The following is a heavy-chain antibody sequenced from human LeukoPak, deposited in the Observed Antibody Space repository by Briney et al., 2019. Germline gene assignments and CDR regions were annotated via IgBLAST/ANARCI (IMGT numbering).Heavy chain of an antibody. CDR1: GFTFSSHG. D-gene: IGHD3-10*01. CDR3: TRESPYCYGSGGGAFDN. CDR2: VTGSGGTT. V-gene: IGHV3-23*01. J-gene: IGHJ3*02. Sequence: WGSLRLSFAASGFTFSSHGMNWVRKAPGKGLEWVSGVTGSGGTTYYADSVKGRFTVSRDNSKNTLYLQLNSLRADDTAIYYCTRESPYCYGSGGGAFDNWGQGTLVTVSS.